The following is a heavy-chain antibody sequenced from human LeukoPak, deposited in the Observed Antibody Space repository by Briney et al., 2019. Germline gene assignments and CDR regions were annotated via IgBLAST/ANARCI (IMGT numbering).Heavy chain of an antibody. J-gene: IGHJ3*02. V-gene: IGHV3-9*01. D-gene: IGHD5-12*01. CDR2: ISWNSGSI. Sequence: GRSLRLSCAASGFTFDDYAMNWVRQAPGKGLEWVSGISWNSGSIGYADSVKGRFTISRDNAKNSLYLQMNSLRAEDTALYYCAKDIGYSGYDSAFDIWGQGTMVTVSS. CDR3: AKDIGYSGYDSAFDI. CDR1: GFTFDDYA.